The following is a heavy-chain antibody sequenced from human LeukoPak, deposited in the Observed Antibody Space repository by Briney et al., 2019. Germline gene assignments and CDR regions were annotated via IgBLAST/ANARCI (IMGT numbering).Heavy chain of an antibody. D-gene: IGHD6-13*01. V-gene: IGHV1-18*01. Sequence: ASVKVSCKASGYTFTSYGISWVRQAPGQGLEWMGWISAYNGSTNYAQKLQGRVTMTTDTSTSTAYMELRSLRSDDTAVYYCARRFLKKDVAAEDYMDVWGKGTTVTVSS. CDR1: GYTFTSYG. CDR2: ISAYNGST. J-gene: IGHJ6*03. CDR3: ARRFLKKDVAAEDYMDV.